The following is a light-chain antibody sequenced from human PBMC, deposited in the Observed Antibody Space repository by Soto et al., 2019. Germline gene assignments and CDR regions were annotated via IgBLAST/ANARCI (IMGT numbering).Light chain of an antibody. CDR1: SSDVGSYNY. V-gene: IGLV2-8*01. CDR2: EVS. J-gene: IGLJ1*01. CDR3: SSYAGSNNFV. Sequence: QSVLPQPPSASGSPGQSVTISCTGTSSDVGSYNYDSWYQQHPGRPPKLMIYEVSKRPLGVPDRFSGSKSGNTASLTVSGLQAEDEADYYCSSYAGSNNFVFGPGTKVTVL.